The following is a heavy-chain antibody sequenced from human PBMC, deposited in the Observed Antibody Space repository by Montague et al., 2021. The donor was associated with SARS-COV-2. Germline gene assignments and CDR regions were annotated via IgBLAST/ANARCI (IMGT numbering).Heavy chain of an antibody. V-gene: IGHV4-31*03. D-gene: IGHD2-21*01. CDR1: GGSISSGSYY. Sequence: TLSLTCTVSGGSISSGSYYWSWIRQPPGKGLEWIGYIYYSGSSYYNPSLKNRVTISVDTSKNQFSLRLSSVTAADTAVYYCARARTSLIVVVNEFDYWGQGTLVTVSS. CDR3: ARARTSLIVVVNEFDY. J-gene: IGHJ4*02. CDR2: IYYSGSS.